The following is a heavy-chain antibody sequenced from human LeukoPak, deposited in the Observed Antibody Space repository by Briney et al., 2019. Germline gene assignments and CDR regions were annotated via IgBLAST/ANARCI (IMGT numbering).Heavy chain of an antibody. CDR1: GFTFSTYW. J-gene: IGHJ5*02. CDR2: INSDGSST. V-gene: IGHV3-74*01. CDR3: VRAEWELRGWFDP. Sequence: PGGSLRPSCAASGFTFSTYWMHWVRQAPGKGLVWVSRINSDGSSTSYADSVKGRFTISRDNAKNTLYLQMNSLRAEDTAVYYCVRAEWELRGWFDPWGQGTLVTVSS. D-gene: IGHD1-26*01.